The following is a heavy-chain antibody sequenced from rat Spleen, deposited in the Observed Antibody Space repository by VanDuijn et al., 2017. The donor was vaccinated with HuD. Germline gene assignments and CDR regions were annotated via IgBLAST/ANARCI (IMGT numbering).Heavy chain of an antibody. J-gene: IGHJ1*01. CDR2: ISPSGGST. V-gene: IGHV5-25*01. CDR3: ARHPQLGVFWYFDF. Sequence: EVQLVESGGGLVQPGRSMKLSCAASGFTFSDYYMAWVRQAPTKGLEWVASISPSGGSTYYRDSVKGRFTISRDNAKSTLYLQMDSLRSEDTATYYCARHPQLGVFWYFDFWGPGTMFTVSS. CDR1: GFTFSDYY. D-gene: IGHD5-1*01.